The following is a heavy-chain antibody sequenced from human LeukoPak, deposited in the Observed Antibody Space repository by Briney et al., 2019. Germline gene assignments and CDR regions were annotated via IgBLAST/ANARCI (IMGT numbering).Heavy chain of an antibody. Sequence: SQTLSLTCAISGDSVSSNSAAWNWIRQSPSRGLEWLGSTYYRSKWYNDYAVSVKSRITIDPDTSKNQFSLQLNSVTPEDTAVYYCAREGVIAVAGTALFDYWGQGTLVTVSS. D-gene: IGHD6-19*01. CDR1: GDSVSSNSAA. V-gene: IGHV6-1*01. CDR2: TYYRSKWYN. CDR3: AREGVIAVAGTALFDY. J-gene: IGHJ4*02.